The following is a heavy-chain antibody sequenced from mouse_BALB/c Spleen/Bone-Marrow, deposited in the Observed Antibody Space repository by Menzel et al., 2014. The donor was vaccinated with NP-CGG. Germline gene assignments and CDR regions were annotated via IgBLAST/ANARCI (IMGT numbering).Heavy chain of an antibody. CDR3: ARLGYYGCFAY. D-gene: IGHD2-3*01. CDR2: INPESNTI. J-gene: IGHJ3*01. CDR1: GFDFSRYW. Sequence: EVQGVESGGGLVQPGGSLKLSCAASGFDFSRYWMRWVRQAPGEGLQWIGEINPESNTINYSPSLKDKFIISRDNAKNTLYLQMSKVKAEDAALYCCARLGYYGCFAYWGQGTLVTVSA. V-gene: IGHV4-1*02.